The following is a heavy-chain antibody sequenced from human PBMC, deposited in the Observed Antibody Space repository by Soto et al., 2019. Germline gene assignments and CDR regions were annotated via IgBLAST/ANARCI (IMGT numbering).Heavy chain of an antibody. V-gene: IGHV3-15*01. CDR3: TTIVVVPAAINYYYYYMDV. D-gene: IGHD2-2*02. J-gene: IGHJ6*03. CDR1: GFTFSNAW. Sequence: GGSLRLSCAASGFTFSNAWMSWVRQAPGKGLEWVGRIKSKTDGGTTDYAAPVKGRFTISRDDSKNTLYLQMNSLKTEDTAVYYCTTIVVVPAAINYYYYYMDVWGKGTTVTVSS. CDR2: IKSKTDGGTT.